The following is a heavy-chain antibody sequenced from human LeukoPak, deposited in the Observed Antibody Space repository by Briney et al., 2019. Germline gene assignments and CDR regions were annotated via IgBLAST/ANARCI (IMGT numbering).Heavy chain of an antibody. J-gene: IGHJ4*02. V-gene: IGHV4-38-2*02. CDR2: IYHSGST. CDR3: ARLPLFVGATSGGGDY. D-gene: IGHD1-26*01. Sequence: PSETLSLTCTVSGYSISSGYYWGWIRQPPGKGLEWIGSIYHSGSTYYNPSLKSRVTISVDTSKNQFSLKLSSVTAADTAVYYCARLPLFVGATSGGGDYWGQGTLVTVSS. CDR1: GYSISSGYY.